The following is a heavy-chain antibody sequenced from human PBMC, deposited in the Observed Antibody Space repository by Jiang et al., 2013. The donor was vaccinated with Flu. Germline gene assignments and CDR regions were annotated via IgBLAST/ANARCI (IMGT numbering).Heavy chain of an antibody. Sequence: GLVKPSGTLSLTCAVSGGSISSSNWWSWVRQPPGKGLEWIGEIYHSGSTNYNPSLKSRVTISVDKSKNQFSLKLSSVTAADTAVYYCARDSACSSTSCPVDYWGQGTLVTVSS. CDR3: ARDSACSSTSCPVDY. J-gene: IGHJ4*02. D-gene: IGHD2-2*01. CDR2: IYHSGST. V-gene: IGHV4-4*02. CDR1: GGSISSSNW.